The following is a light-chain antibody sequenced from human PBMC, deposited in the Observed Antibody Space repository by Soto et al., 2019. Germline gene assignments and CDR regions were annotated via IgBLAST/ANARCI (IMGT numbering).Light chain of an antibody. CDR3: QQYSSSRT. V-gene: IGKV3-20*01. CDR1: QSVSSNH. Sequence: EIVLTQSPGTLSLSPGERATLYCRASQSVSSNHLAWYQQKPGQAPRLLIYGGSSRATGIPVRFSGSGSETDFTLTITRLEAEDFAMYYCQQYSSSRTFGQGTKVDI. CDR2: GGS. J-gene: IGKJ1*01.